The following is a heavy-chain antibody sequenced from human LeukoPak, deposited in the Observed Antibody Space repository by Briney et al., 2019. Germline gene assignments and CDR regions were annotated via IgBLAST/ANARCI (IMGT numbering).Heavy chain of an antibody. D-gene: IGHD6-19*01. V-gene: IGHV3-48*03. CDR1: GFTFSSYE. J-gene: IGHJ6*03. CDR2: ISSSGSTI. CDR3: ARLGRSGWYYYYYYMDV. Sequence: GGSLRLSCAASGFTFSSYEMNWVRQAPGKGLEWVSYISSSGSTIYYADSVKGRFTISRDNAKNSLYLQMNSLRAKDTALYYCARLGRSGWYYYYYYMDVWGKGTTVTVSS.